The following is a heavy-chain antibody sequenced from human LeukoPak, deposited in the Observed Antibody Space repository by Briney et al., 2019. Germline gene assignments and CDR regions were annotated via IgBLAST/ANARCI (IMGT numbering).Heavy chain of an antibody. D-gene: IGHD4-17*01. J-gene: IGHJ4*02. CDR3: ARGFRSVTTWGYFDY. CDR1: GFTVSTNY. CDR2: IYSGGGT. Sequence: GGSLSLSCAASGFTVSTNYMSWVRRAPGKGLEWVSLIYSGGGTYYADSVKGRFTISRDNSRNTLSLQMNSLRVDDTAVYYCARGFRSVTTWGYFDYWGQGALVTVSS. V-gene: IGHV3-66*01.